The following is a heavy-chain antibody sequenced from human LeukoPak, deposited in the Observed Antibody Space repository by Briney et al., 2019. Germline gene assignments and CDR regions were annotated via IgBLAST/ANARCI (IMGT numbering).Heavy chain of an antibody. Sequence: SETLSLTCAVYGGSFSGYYWSWIRQPPGKGLEWTGEINHSGSTNYNPSLKSRVTISVDTSKNQFSLKLSSVTAADTAVYYCARRSGLTGTFDYWGQGTLVTVSS. V-gene: IGHV4-34*01. CDR3: ARRSGLTGTFDY. D-gene: IGHD7-27*01. CDR2: INHSGST. CDR1: GGSFSGYY. J-gene: IGHJ4*02.